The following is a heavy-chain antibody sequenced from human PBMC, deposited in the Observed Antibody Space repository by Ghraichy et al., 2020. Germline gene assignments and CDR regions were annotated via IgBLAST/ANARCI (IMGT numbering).Heavy chain of an antibody. V-gene: IGHV3-30*04. CDR2: ISYDGSNK. D-gene: IGHD2-21*01. CDR3: ARVSGSIPRLGAFEI. J-gene: IGHJ3*02. Sequence: GGSLRLSCAASGFTFSSYAMHWVRQAPGKGLEWVAVISYDGSNKYYADSVKGRFTISRDNSKNTLYLQMNSLRAEDTAVYYCARVSGSIPRLGAFEIWGQGTMVTVSS. CDR1: GFTFSSYA.